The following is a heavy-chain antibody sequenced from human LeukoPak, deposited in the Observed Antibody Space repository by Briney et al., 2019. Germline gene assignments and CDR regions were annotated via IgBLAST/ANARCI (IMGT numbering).Heavy chain of an antibody. CDR3: ARDVATTGWYTFDY. J-gene: IGHJ4*02. CDR2: TYYRSKWYS. V-gene: IGHV6-1*01. D-gene: IGHD6-19*01. CDR1: GDSVSSINGA. Sequence: SQTLSLTCAISGDSVSSINGAWNSVRQSPSRGLEWLGRTYYRSKWYSDYAVPIQGRISINPDTSKNQFTLHLFSVTPDDTAVYYCARDVATTGWYTFDYWGQGTRVTVSS.